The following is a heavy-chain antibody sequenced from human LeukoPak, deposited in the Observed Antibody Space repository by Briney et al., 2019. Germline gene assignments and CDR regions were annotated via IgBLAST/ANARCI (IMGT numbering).Heavy chain of an antibody. Sequence: GGSLRLSCAASGFTFSSYEMNWVRQAPGKGLEWVSYISSFSSTIYYADSVMGRFTISRDNAKNSLYLQMNSLRAEDTAVYYCARSPNYKGYFDYWGQGTLVTVSS. CDR3: ARSPNYKGYFDY. D-gene: IGHD3-10*01. CDR2: ISSFSSTI. V-gene: IGHV3-48*03. J-gene: IGHJ4*02. CDR1: GFTFSSYE.